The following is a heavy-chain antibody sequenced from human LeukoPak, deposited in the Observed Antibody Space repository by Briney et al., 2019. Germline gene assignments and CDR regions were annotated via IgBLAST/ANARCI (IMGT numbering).Heavy chain of an antibody. CDR3: AILTGYRHYFDC. CDR2: ISGGGDST. Sequence: PGGSLRLSCAASGLTFSSYAMSWVRQAPGKGLEWVSAISGGGDSTYYADSLKGRFTISRDNSKNTLYLQMNSLRAEDTAVYYCAILTGYRHYFDCWGQGTLVTVSS. D-gene: IGHD3-9*01. J-gene: IGHJ4*02. V-gene: IGHV3-23*01. CDR1: GLTFSSYA.